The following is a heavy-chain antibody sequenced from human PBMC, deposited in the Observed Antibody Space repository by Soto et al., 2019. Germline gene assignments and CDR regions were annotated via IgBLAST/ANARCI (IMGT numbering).Heavy chain of an antibody. D-gene: IGHD1-26*01. CDR1: DDSISGNDYY. J-gene: IGHJ4*02. CDR3: ARHRNFIVGATRSFDL. CDR2: ISYGGIT. V-gene: IGHV4-39*01. Sequence: QLQLQESGPGLVKPSETLSLTCTVSDDSISGNDYYWGWIRQPPGKGLEWIGSISYGGITHHNPSLESRVTISVATSKFQLPLKLQSLTAADTAVYYCARHRNFIVGATRSFDLWGQGTLVTVS.